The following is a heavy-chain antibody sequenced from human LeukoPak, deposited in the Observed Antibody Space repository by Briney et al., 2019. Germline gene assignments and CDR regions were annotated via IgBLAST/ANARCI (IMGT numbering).Heavy chain of an antibody. Sequence: GGSLRLSCAASGFTFSSYGMHWVRQAPGQGLEWVAVISYDGSNKYYADSVKGRFTISRDNSKNTLYLQMNSLRAEDTAVYYCANMDYYGSGSYYNPYWGQGTLVTVSS. CDR1: GFTFSSYG. CDR2: ISYDGSNK. CDR3: ANMDYYGSGSYYNPY. J-gene: IGHJ4*02. D-gene: IGHD3-10*01. V-gene: IGHV3-30*18.